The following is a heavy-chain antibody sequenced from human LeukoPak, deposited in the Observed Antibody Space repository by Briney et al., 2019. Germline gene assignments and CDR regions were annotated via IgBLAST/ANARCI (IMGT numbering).Heavy chain of an antibody. CDR3: ARDRSVGSSSWYFDY. V-gene: IGHV1-69*13. CDR1: GGTFISYA. CDR2: IIPIFGTA. D-gene: IGHD6-13*01. J-gene: IGHJ4*02. Sequence: ASVNVSFTASGGTFISYAISWVRQAPGQGLEWMGGIIPIFGTANYAQKFQGRVTITADEYTSTAYMELSSLRSEDTAVYYCARDRSVGSSSWYFDYWGQGTLVTVSS.